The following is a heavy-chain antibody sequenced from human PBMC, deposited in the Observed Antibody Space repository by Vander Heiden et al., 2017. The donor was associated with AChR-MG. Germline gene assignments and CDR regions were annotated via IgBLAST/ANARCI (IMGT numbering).Heavy chain of an antibody. J-gene: IGHJ5*02. CDR2: MNPSSGNT. V-gene: IGHV1-8*01. D-gene: IGHD4-17*01. CDR1: GYSFTSYD. CDR3: ARAAGTTYTQNNWFDP. Sequence: QVQLVQSGAEVKKPGASVKVSCKASGYSFTSYDINWVRQATGQGLEWIGWMNPSSGNTGYAQKFQCRVTMTRNTSISTAYMELSSLRSEDTAVYYCARAAGTTYTQNNWFDPWGQGTLVTVSS.